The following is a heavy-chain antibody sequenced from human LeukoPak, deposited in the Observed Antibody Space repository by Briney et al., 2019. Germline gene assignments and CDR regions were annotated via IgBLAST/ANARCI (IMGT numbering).Heavy chain of an antibody. CDR3: ARAVAGHTHFDY. V-gene: IGHV1-46*01. D-gene: IGHD6-19*01. J-gene: IGHJ4*02. CDR1: GYTFTSYY. CDR2: INPSGGGT. Sequence: ASVKVSCKASGYTFTSYYMHWVRQAPGQGLEWMGIINPSGGGTSYEQKFLGRVTMTRDTSTSIVYMEVRSMGSEDTAVYYCARAVAGHTHFDYWGQGTLVTVSS.